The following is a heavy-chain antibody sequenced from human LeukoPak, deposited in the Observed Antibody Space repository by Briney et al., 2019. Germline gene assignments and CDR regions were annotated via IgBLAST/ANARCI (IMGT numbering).Heavy chain of an antibody. CDR2: INHSGST. CDR3: ARGPPYIVVVTPIGFFHY. V-gene: IGHV4-34*01. CDR1: GGSFSGYY. Sequence: SETLSLTCAVYGGSFSGYYWSWIRQPPGKGLEWIGEINHSGSTNYNPSLKSRVTISVDTSKNQFSLKLSSVTAADTAVYYCARGPPYIVVVTPIGFFHYWGQGTLVTVTS. J-gene: IGHJ4*02. D-gene: IGHD2-21*02.